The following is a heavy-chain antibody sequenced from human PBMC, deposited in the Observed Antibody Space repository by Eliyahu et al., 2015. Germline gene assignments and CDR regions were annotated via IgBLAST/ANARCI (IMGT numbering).Heavy chain of an antibody. D-gene: IGHD3-16*01. V-gene: IGHV1-2*02. CDR3: AREPVFWGVDRNWFDP. CDR2: INGKTGVT. CDR1: GSLSEFY. J-gene: IGHJ5*02. Sequence: QVKLVQSGPEVRKPGASVTVSCQASGSLSEFYLHWIRQAPGQGLEWMGWINGKTGVTNYAQRFKGRVTMTRDTFTNLGYMELSGLTSDDTAIYYCAREPVFWGVDRNWFDPWGQGTLLSVSS.